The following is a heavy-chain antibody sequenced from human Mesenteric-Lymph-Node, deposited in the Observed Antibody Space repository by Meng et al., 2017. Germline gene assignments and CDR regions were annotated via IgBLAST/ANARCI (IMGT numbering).Heavy chain of an antibody. CDR1: GYTFTGYY. J-gene: IGHJ4*02. CDR3: ARTMVRGVILPFDY. CDR2: INPNSGGT. V-gene: IGHV1-2*02. Sequence: ASAKVSCKASGYTFTGYYMHWVRQAPGQGLEWMGWINPNSGGTNYAQKFQGRVTMTRDTSISTAYMELSRLRSDDTAVYYCARTMVRGVILPFDYWGQGTLITVSS. D-gene: IGHD3-10*01.